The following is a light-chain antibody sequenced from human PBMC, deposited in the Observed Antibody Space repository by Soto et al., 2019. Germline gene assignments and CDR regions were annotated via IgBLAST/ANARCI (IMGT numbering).Light chain of an antibody. J-gene: IGKJ1*01. CDR2: GAS. CDR1: QSVSSN. CDR3: EQYNIWTPWT. Sequence: EIEMTQSPATLSVSPGERATLSCRASQSVSSNFAGYQQKPGQAPRLLIYGASTRATGIPARFSGSGSGTEFTLTISSLQSEDVAVYYCEQYNIWTPWTFGQGTKVEIK. V-gene: IGKV3-15*01.